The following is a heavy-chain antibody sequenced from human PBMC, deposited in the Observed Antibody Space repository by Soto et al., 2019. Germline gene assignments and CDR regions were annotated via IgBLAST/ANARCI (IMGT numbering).Heavy chain of an antibody. CDR2: IYWDDDK. CDR1: GFSLSTHGVG. Sequence: QITLKESGPTLVTPTQTLTLTCTFSGFSLSTHGVGVGWIRQPPGKALEWLGLIYWDDDKRYNSFVESRVTITKDTTKNQVVLTMTNIDPVDTGTYYCVSTVVIPPYFDYWGQGTLVTVSS. V-gene: IGHV2-5*04. D-gene: IGHD2-21*01. CDR3: VSTVVIPPYFDY. J-gene: IGHJ4*02.